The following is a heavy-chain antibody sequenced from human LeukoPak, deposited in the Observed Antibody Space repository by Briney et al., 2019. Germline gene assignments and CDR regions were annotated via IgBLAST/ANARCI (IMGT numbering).Heavy chain of an antibody. V-gene: IGHV3-23*01. CDR1: GFTFSSYG. Sequence: GGSLRLSCAASGFTFSSYGMTWVRQAPGKGLEWVAALSGSGGRIYYADSVKGRFTISRDNSKNTLYLQMSSLRAEDTAVYYCAKSLGIVVVTANFDSWGQGTLVSVSS. CDR3: AKSLGIVVVTANFDS. CDR2: LSGSGGRI. J-gene: IGHJ4*02. D-gene: IGHD2-21*02.